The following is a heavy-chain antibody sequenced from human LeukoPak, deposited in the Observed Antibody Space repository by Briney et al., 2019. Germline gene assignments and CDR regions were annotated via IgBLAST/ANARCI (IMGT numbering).Heavy chain of an antibody. Sequence: GGSLRLSCAASGFTFSDYWMHWVRQAPGKGLVWVSHISSDGSTTSYADSVKGRFTTSRDNAKNTLYLHMNSLRAEDTAVYYCILLASAGPFDYWGQGILVTVSS. J-gene: IGHJ4*02. CDR3: ILLASAGPFDY. CDR2: ISSDGSTT. V-gene: IGHV3-74*01. D-gene: IGHD6-25*01. CDR1: GFTFSDYW.